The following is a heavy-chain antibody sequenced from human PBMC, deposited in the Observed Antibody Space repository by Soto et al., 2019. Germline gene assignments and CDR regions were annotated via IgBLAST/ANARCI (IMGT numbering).Heavy chain of an antibody. CDR2: ISAYNDHT. CDR1: GYTLTTYG. V-gene: IGHV1-18*01. D-gene: IGHD1-1*01. Sequence: QVQLVQSGAEVKKPGASVKVSCKAAGYTLTTYGVSWVRQAPGQGLEWVGWISAYNDHTNYAQKFQGRVTMTTDTPTSTAYMELRSLRSDDTAVYYCARGTYLDYWGQGTLVTVSS. CDR3: ARGTYLDY. J-gene: IGHJ4*02.